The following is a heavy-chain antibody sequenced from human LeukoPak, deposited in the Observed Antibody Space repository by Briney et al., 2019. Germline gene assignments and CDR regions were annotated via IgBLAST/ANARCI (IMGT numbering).Heavy chain of an antibody. CDR1: GFTFNNAW. D-gene: IGHD3-10*01. CDR2: IKSKTDGGTT. CDR3: TTELVWFGVLAH. V-gene: IGHV3-15*01. J-gene: IGHJ4*02. Sequence: PGGSLRLSCAGSGFTFNNAWMTWVRQAPGKGREWVGRIKSKTDGGTTDYAAPVKDRFTISRDDSKSTLYLQMKSLQTEDTGVYYCTTELVWFGVLAHWGQGTLATVSS.